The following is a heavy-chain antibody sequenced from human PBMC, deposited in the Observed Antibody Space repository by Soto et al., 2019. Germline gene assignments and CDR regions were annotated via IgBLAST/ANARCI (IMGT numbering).Heavy chain of an antibody. Sequence: SETLSLTCTVSGGSISSSSYYWGWIRQPPGKGLEWIGSIYYSGSTYYNPSLKSRVTISVDTSKNQFSLKLSSVTAADTAVYYCASTFVSGYDSYYYYYYMDVWGKGTTVTVSS. V-gene: IGHV4-39*01. CDR3: ASTFVSGYDSYYYYYYMDV. CDR1: GGSISSSSYY. CDR2: IYYSGST. D-gene: IGHD5-12*01. J-gene: IGHJ6*03.